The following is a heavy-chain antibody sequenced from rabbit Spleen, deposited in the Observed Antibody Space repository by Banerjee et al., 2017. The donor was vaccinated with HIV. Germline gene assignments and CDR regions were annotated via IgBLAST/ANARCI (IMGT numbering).Heavy chain of an antibody. CDR1: GFDFSTYS. D-gene: IGHD4-1*01. J-gene: IGHJ4*01. Sequence: QLVESGGGLVQPGGSLKLSCKASGFDFSTYSMSWVRQAPGKGLEWIGYIVPIFGVTYYANWVNGRFTISSHNAQNTLYLQLNSLTAADTATYFCARDYSSGGWGDLDLWGPGTLVTVS. V-gene: IGHV1S7*01. CDR3: ARDYSSGGWGDLDL. CDR2: IVPIFGVT.